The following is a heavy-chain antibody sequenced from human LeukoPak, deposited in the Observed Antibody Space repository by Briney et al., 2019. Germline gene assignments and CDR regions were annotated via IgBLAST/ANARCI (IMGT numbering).Heavy chain of an antibody. CDR1: GFTFSSYA. Sequence: PGGSLRLSCAASGFTFSSYAMSWVRQAPGKGLEWVSAISGSGGSTYYADSAKGRFTISRDNAKNSLYLQMNSLRAEDTAVYYCASTGVTVYGVPFDYWGQGTLVTVSS. CDR3: ASTGVTVYGVPFDY. CDR2: ISGSGGST. J-gene: IGHJ4*02. V-gene: IGHV3-23*01. D-gene: IGHD4-17*01.